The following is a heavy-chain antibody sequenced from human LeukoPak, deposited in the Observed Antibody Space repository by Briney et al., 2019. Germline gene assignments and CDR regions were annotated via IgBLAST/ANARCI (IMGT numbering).Heavy chain of an antibody. CDR1: GGSFSGYY. Sequence: KPSETLSLTCAVYGGSFSGYYWSWIRQPPGKGLEWIGYIYNSVTTNYNPSLKSRVTISVDMSKNQFSLRLSSVTATDTAVYYCVTGGGWLPDYWGQGTLVTVSS. CDR2: IYNSVTT. V-gene: IGHV4-59*01. CDR3: VTGGGWLPDY. D-gene: IGHD3-22*01. J-gene: IGHJ4*02.